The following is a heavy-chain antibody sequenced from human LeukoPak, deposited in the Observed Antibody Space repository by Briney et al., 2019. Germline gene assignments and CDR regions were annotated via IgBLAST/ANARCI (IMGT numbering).Heavy chain of an antibody. J-gene: IGHJ5*02. V-gene: IGHV3-23*01. CDR3: AKGIAARPINWFDP. Sequence: GGSLRLSCAASGFSFSSYAMTWVRQAPGKGLEWVSVISGSGGITYYADSMKGRFTISRDNSKNTLYLQMNSLRAEDTAVYYCAKGIAARPINWFDPWGQGTLVTVSS. CDR1: GFSFSSYA. CDR2: ISGSGGIT. D-gene: IGHD6-6*01.